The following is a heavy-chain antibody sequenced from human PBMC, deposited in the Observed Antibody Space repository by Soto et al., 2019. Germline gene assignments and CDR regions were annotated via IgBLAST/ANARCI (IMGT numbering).Heavy chain of an antibody. D-gene: IGHD1-26*01. CDR3: AMLNSGSYSYHGMDV. CDR2: ISGSGGNT. CDR1: GFTFSSYA. Sequence: HPGGSLRLSXAASGFTFSSYAMNWVRQAPGKGLEWVSAISGSGGNTFYADSVKGRFTISRDNSKNTLFLQMHSLRAEDTAIYYCAMLNSGSYSYHGMDVWGQGTTVTVSS. J-gene: IGHJ6*02. V-gene: IGHV3-23*01.